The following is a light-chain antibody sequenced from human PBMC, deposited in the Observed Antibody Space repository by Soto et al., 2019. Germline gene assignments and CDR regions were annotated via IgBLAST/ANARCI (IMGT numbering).Light chain of an antibody. Sequence: DIQMTQSPSTLPASVGDRVTITCRASQSISSWLAWYQQKPGKAPKLLIYDASSLESGVPSRFSGSGSGTEFTLTISGLQPDDFATYYCQQYNTYSTFGQGTKVDIK. J-gene: IGKJ1*01. CDR3: QQYNTYST. V-gene: IGKV1-5*01. CDR2: DAS. CDR1: QSISSW.